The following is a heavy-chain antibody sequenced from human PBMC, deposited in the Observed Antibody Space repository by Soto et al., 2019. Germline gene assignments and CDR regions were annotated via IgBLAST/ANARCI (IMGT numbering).Heavy chain of an antibody. D-gene: IGHD2-15*01. CDR2: INRGGGT. CDR1: GGFFRSADW. V-gene: IGHV4-4*02. J-gene: IGHJ5*02. CDR3: ARAGVYTPGFDP. Sequence: QMQLQESGPGLVEPSGTLSLTCTISGGFFRSADWWSWFRQSPERGLEWIGEINRGGGTIYNPALNRRVTISADKSENQFSLHMTSVSAADTAVYYCARAGVYTPGFDPWGQGTLVTVSS.